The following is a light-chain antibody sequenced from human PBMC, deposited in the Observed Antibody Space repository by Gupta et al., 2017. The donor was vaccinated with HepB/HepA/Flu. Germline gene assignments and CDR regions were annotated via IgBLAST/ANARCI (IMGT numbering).Light chain of an antibody. CDR1: SSDVGNYSR. J-gene: IGLJ2*01. Sequence: QSALTQPPSVSGSPGQSVTISCTGTSSDVGNYSRVSWYQQPPGTAPKLMIYEVSNRPSGVPDRFSGSKSGNTASLTISGLQAEDEADYYCSSYTTSSTVVFGGGTKLTVL. CDR2: EVS. CDR3: SSYTTSSTVV. V-gene: IGLV2-18*02.